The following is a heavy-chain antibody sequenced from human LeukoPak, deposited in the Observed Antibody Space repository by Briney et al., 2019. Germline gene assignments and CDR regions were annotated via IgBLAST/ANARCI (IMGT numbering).Heavy chain of an antibody. J-gene: IGHJ4*02. D-gene: IGHD3-22*01. Sequence: GSLRLSCAASGFTFSNYWMHWVRQAPGKGPVWVSRIKSDGSSTRFADSVQGRFTISRDNGKNTLYLQMDSLRAEDTAVYYCVKDTDYYDSSGYYCWGQGTLVTVSS. CDR1: GFTFSNYW. CDR3: VKDTDYYDSSGYYC. CDR2: IKSDGSST. V-gene: IGHV3-74*01.